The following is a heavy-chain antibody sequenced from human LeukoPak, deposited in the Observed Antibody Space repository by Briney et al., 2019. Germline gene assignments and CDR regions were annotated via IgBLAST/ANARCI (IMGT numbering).Heavy chain of an antibody. Sequence: GESLKISCKGFGYTFTTYWIGWVRQMPGKGLEWMGIIYPGDSDTRYSPSFQGQVTISADKSISTAYLQWSSLKASDTAMYYCAGTQYSSSWSRFDFWGQGTLVTVSS. V-gene: IGHV5-51*01. CDR3: AGTQYSSSWSRFDF. CDR2: IYPGDSDT. D-gene: IGHD6-13*01. CDR1: GYTFTTYW. J-gene: IGHJ4*02.